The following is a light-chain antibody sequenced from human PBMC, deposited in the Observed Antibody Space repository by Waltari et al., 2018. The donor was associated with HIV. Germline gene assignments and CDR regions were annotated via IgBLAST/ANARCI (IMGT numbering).Light chain of an antibody. CDR1: SSNIGGQY. CDR3: AVWDVSLSAQV. V-gene: IGLV1-47*01. Sequence: QSVLSQSPSISGTPGQRVSISCSGSSSNIGGQYVSWYQQVPGTTPKLLTFWNTQRPSGGSDRFSGSGSGTSASLAISGLRSEDEADYYCAVWDVSLSAQVFGGGTTLTVL. J-gene: IGLJ3*02. CDR2: WNT.